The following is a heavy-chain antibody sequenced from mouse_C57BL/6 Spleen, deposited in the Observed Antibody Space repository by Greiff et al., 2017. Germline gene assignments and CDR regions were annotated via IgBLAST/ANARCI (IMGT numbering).Heavy chain of an antibody. CDR3: AREDYSNYLCY. V-gene: IGHV1-76*01. D-gene: IGHD2-5*01. J-gene: IGHJ2*01. Sequence: QVQLQQSGAELVRPGASVKLSCKASGYTFTDYYINWVKQRPGQGLEWIARIYPGSGNTYYNEKFKGKATLTAEKSSSTAYMQLSSLTSEDSAVYFCAREDYSNYLCYWGQGTTLTVSS. CDR1: GYTFTDYY. CDR2: IYPGSGNT.